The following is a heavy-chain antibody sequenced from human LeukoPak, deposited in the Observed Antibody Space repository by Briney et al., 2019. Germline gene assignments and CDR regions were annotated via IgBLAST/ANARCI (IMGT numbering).Heavy chain of an antibody. J-gene: IGHJ4*02. CDR3: AKETPEAALGY. CDR2: ISWNSGSI. V-gene: IGHV3-9*01. CDR1: GFTFDDYA. Sequence: GGSLRLSCAASGFTFDDYAMHWVRQAPGKGLEWVSGISWNSGSIGYADSVKGRFTISRDNAKNSLYLQMNSLRAEDTALYYCAKETPEAALGYWGQGTLVTASS.